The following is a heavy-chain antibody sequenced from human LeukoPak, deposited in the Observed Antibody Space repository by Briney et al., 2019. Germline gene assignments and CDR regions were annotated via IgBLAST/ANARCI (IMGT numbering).Heavy chain of an antibody. D-gene: IGHD1-26*01. CDR1: GFTFSNAW. CDR2: IKSKTDGGTT. CDR3: TTGNPLGATTGSRTIEYFQH. V-gene: IGHV3-15*01. J-gene: IGHJ1*01. Sequence: GGSLRLSCAASGFTFSNAWMSWVRQAPGKGLEWVGRIKSKTDGGTTDHAAPVKGRFTISRDDSKNTLYLQMNSLKTEDTAVYYCTTGNPLGATTGSRTIEYFQHWGQGTLVTVSS.